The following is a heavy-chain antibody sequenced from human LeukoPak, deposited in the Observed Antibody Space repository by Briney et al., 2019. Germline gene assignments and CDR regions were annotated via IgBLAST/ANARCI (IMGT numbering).Heavy chain of an antibody. CDR2: IYHSGST. CDR1: GDSISRYY. Sequence: KPSETLSLTCTVSGDSISRYYWSWIRQPPGKGPEWIGYIYHSGSTNYNPSLKSRVTISVDTSKNQFSLKLSSVTAADTAVYYCARDGTQLWNFDYWSQGTLVTVSS. V-gene: IGHV4-59*01. CDR3: ARDGTQLWNFDY. D-gene: IGHD5-18*01. J-gene: IGHJ4*02.